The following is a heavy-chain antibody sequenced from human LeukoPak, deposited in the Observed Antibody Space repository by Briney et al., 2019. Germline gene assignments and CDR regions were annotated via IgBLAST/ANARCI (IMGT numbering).Heavy chain of an antibody. CDR3: ARGVVVPAAMFVPRPNYYMDV. J-gene: IGHJ6*03. V-gene: IGHV4-34*01. Sequence: PSETLSLTCAVYGGSFSGYYWSWIRQPPGKGLEWIGEINHSGSTNYNPSLKSRVTISVDTSKNQFSLKLSSVTAADTAVYYCARGVVVPAAMFVPRPNYYMDVWGKGTTVTVSS. D-gene: IGHD2-2*01. CDR1: GGSFSGYY. CDR2: INHSGST.